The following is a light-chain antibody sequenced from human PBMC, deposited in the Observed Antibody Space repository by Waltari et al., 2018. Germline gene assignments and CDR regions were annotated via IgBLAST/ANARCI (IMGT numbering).Light chain of an antibody. V-gene: IGLV3-25*03. J-gene: IGLJ2*01. CDR3: LSAYSGGSQGV. CDR2: KDT. CDR1: ALPQQY. Sequence: SYELTQPPSVSVSPAQTATIPCSGDALPQQYTYRYQQKPGQAPLLVIYKDTERPSGIPERFSGSSSGTTVTLTISGVQAEDEADYYCLSAYSGGSQGVFGGGTKLTVL.